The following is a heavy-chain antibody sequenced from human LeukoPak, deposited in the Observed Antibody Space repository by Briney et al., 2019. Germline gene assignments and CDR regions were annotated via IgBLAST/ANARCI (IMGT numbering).Heavy chain of an antibody. Sequence: GRSLRLSCAASGFTFSSYGMHWVRQAPGKGLEWVAVISYDGSNKYYADSVKGRFTISRDNSKNTLYLQMNSLRAEDTAVYYCARADIAAAGTDLDYWGQGTLVTVSS. D-gene: IGHD6-13*01. CDR1: GFTFSSYG. J-gene: IGHJ4*02. CDR3: ARADIAAAGTDLDY. CDR2: ISYDGSNK. V-gene: IGHV3-30*03.